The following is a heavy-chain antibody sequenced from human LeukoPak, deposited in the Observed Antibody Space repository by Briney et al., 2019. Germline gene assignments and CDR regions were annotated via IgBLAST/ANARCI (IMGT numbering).Heavy chain of an antibody. CDR3: ARNNHDSSGKIFDY. D-gene: IGHD3-22*01. V-gene: IGHV3-30*04. J-gene: IGHJ4*02. CDR2: ISYDGREK. CDR1: GFTFSTYA. Sequence: PGRSLRLSCAASGFTFSTYAIHWVRQAPGKGLERVIVISYDGREKYSSASVRARFTISRDNSTNTLYLQINSLRAEDTAIYYCARNNHDSSGKIFDYWGQGTLVTVSS.